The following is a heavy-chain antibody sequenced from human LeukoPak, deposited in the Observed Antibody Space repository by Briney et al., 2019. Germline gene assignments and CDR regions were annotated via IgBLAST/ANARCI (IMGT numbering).Heavy chain of an antibody. CDR2: TYPGDSNT. CDR3: VRSPACSSGTCYPNWFDP. CDR1: GYSFTNNW. D-gene: IGHD2-15*01. Sequence: RGESLKIFCKGSGYSFTNNWIGWVRQMPGKGLEWMGITYPGDSNTRYSPSFQGQVTISADKSISSAYLQWSSLKASDTAMYYCVRSPACSSGTCYPNWFDPWGQGTLVTVSS. J-gene: IGHJ5*02. V-gene: IGHV5-51*01.